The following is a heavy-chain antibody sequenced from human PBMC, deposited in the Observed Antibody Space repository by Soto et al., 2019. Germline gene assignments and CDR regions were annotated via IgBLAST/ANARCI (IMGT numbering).Heavy chain of an antibody. CDR3: EHSYVWGSYRYRTYDYGMDV. CDR1: GFTFGGFG. J-gene: IGHJ6*02. Sequence: WGSLRLSCAASGFTFGGFGRSWVRQAPGKGLEWVSAISGSGGSTYYADSVRGRFTISRHNPKNTLYLQMNSLRAEDTAVDYREHSYVWGSYRYRTYDYGMDVWGQGTTVTVSS. CDR2: ISGSGGST. V-gene: IGHV3-23*01. D-gene: IGHD3-16*02.